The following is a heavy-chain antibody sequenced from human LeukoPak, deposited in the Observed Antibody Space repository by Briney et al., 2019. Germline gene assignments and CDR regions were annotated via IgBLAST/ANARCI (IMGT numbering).Heavy chain of an antibody. V-gene: IGHV3-74*01. J-gene: IGHJ4*02. Sequence: ETLSLACTVSGGSISSYYFWGWIRQPPGKGLEWVSRINGDGSSTTYADSVKGRFTISRDDAKNTVYLQMNSLRVENTAEYYCARDGPDYADFDYWGQGTLVTVSS. CDR3: ARDGPDYADFDY. D-gene: IGHD4/OR15-4a*01. CDR1: GGSISSYY. CDR2: INGDGSST.